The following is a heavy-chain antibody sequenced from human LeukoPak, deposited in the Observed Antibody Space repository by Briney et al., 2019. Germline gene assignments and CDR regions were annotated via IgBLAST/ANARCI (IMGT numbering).Heavy chain of an antibody. J-gene: IGHJ6*03. CDR2: INHSGST. V-gene: IGHV4-34*01. CDR1: GGSFCGYY. Sequence: SETLSLTCAVYGGSFCGYYWSWIRQPPGKGLEWIGEINHSGSTNYNPSLKRRVTISVDTSKKQIALKLRSVTAGDTAVYYCARGYCSGGSCSHPYYYYYYMDVWGKGTTVTVSS. CDR3: ARGYCSGGSCSHPYYYYYYMDV. D-gene: IGHD2-15*01.